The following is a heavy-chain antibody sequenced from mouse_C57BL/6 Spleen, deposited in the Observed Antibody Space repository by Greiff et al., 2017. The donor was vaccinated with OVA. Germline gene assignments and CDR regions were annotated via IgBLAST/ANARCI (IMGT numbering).Heavy chain of an antibody. J-gene: IGHJ1*03. V-gene: IGHV1-74*01. CDR1: GYTFTSYW. CDR3: AIEGTEYWYFDV. Sequence: VQLQQPGAELVKPGASVKVSCKASGYTFTSYWMHWVKQRPGQGLEWIGRIHPSDSDTNYNQKFKGKATLTVDKSSSTAYMQLSILTSEDSAVYYCAIEGTEYWYFDVWGTGTTVTVSS. CDR2: IHPSDSDT. D-gene: IGHD4-1*01.